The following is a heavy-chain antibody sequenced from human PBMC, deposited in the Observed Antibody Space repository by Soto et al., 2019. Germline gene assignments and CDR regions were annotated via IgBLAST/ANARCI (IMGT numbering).Heavy chain of an antibody. J-gene: IGHJ6*02. CDR2: ISSSSSTI. D-gene: IGHD2-15*01. V-gene: IGHV3-48*02. CDR3: ARESRYCSGGSCYSHYYYYGMDV. Sequence: GSLRLSCAASGFTFSSYSMNWVRQAPGKGLEWVSYISSSSSTIYYADSVKGRFTISRDNAKNSLYLQMNSLRDEDTAVYYCARESRYCSGGSCYSHYYYYGMDVWGQGTTVTVS. CDR1: GFTFSSYS.